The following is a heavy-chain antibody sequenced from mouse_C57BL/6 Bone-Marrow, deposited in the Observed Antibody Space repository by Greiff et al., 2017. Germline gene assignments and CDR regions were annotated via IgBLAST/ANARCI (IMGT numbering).Heavy chain of an antibody. V-gene: IGHV1-80*01. Sequence: SGAELVKPGASVKISCKASGYAFSSYWMNWVKQRPGKGLEWIGQIYPGDGDTNYNGKFKGKATLTADKSSSTAYMQLSSLTSEDSAVYFCARDYYGSRYAMDYWGQGTSVTVSS. D-gene: IGHD1-1*01. CDR1: GYAFSSYW. CDR2: IYPGDGDT. J-gene: IGHJ4*01. CDR3: ARDYYGSRYAMDY.